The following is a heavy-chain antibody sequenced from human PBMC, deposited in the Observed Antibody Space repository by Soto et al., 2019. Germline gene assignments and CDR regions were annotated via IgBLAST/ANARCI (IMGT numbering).Heavy chain of an antibody. Sequence: SHTLSLTGAISGGSGASNRAASDWIRQSPSRGLEWLGRTYYRSKWYNDYAVSVKSRITINPDTSKNQFSLQLNSVTPEDTAVYYCARERLVVVITTDWFDPWGQGTLVTVSS. V-gene: IGHV6-1*01. CDR2: TYYRSKWYN. CDR1: GGSGASNRAA. D-gene: IGHD3-22*01. J-gene: IGHJ5*02. CDR3: ARERLVVVITTDWFDP.